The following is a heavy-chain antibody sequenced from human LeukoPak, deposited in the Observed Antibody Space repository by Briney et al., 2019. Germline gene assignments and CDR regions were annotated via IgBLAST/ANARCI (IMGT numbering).Heavy chain of an antibody. CDR2: IYWDDDK. D-gene: IGHD6-19*01. CDR3: AHSRGLAVAGYFDY. CDR1: GCSRRTRGEG. J-gene: IGHJ4*02. V-gene: IGHV2-5*02. Sequence: SGPTLVKPTQTLTLTCTFSGCSRRTRGEGVGWVRQPPGKALEWLSVIYWDDDKRYSPSLKRRSTITKETSKSQVDRTMTNIDPVDTATYYCAHSRGLAVAGYFDYWGQGTLVTVSS.